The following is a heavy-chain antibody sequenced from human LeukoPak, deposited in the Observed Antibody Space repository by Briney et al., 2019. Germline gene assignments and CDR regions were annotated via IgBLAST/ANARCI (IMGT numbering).Heavy chain of an antibody. CDR1: GYTXTGYY. J-gene: IGHJ4*02. CDR2: INPNSGGT. D-gene: IGHD5-12*01. V-gene: IGHV1-2*02. Sequence: ASVKVSCKASGYTXTGYYLHWVRQAPGQGLEWMGWINPNSGGTNYAQKFQGRVTMTRDTSISTAYMELSRLRSDDTAVYYCARDLYIVATMGSYYFDYWGQGTLVTVSS. CDR3: ARDLYIVATMGSYYFDY.